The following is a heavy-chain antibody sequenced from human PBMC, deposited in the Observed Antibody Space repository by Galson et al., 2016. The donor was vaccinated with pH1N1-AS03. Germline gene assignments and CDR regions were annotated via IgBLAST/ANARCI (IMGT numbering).Heavy chain of an antibody. Sequence: SLRLSCAASGFSFSSYAMHWVRQAPGKGLEWVAVISYDGRNQLYADSVKGRFAISRDTSKNTLFLQMNSLRPEETAVYYCSRGRYGDYESGYYYGMDVWSQGTTVTVSS. CDR2: ISYDGRNQ. CDR3: SRGRYGDYESGYYYGMDV. V-gene: IGHV3-30*09. J-gene: IGHJ6*02. D-gene: IGHD4-17*01. CDR1: GFSFSSYA.